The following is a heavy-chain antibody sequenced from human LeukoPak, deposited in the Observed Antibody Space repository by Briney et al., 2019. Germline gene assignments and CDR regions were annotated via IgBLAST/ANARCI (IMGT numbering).Heavy chain of an antibody. V-gene: IGHV3-7*01. D-gene: IGHD1-26*01. J-gene: IGHJ4*02. Sequence: GGSLRLSCAASGFTFSSYWMSWVRQAPGKGLEWVANIKQDGSEKYYVDSVKGRFTISRDNARNSLYLQMNSPRVEDSAVYYCARGEVVGAIFDYWGQGTLVTVSS. CDR1: GFTFSSYW. CDR3: ARGEVVGAIFDY. CDR2: IKQDGSEK.